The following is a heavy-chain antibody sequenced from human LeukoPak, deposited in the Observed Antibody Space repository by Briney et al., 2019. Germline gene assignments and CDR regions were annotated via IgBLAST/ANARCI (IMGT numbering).Heavy chain of an antibody. J-gene: IGHJ5*02. CDR1: GFTFSSYG. D-gene: IGHD3-16*01. CDR2: ISYDGSNK. Sequence: GGSLRLSCAASGFTFSSYGMHWVRQAPGKGLEWVAVISYDGSNKYYADSVKGRFTISRDNSKNTLYLQMNSLRAEDTAVYYCAKDPSEVGVTPFDPWGQGTLVTVSS. CDR3: AKDPSEVGVTPFDP. V-gene: IGHV3-30*18.